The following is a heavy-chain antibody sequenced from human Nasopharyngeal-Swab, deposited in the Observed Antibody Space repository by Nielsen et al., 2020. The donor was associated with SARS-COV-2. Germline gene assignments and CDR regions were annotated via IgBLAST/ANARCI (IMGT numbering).Heavy chain of an antibody. V-gene: IGHV4-34*01. CDR1: GGSFSGFY. Sequence: SETLSLTCAVYGGSFSGFYWSWIRQPPGKGLEWIGEINHSGSTNYNPSLKSRVTISVDTSKNQFSLKLSSVTAADTAVYYCARGTTMVRGVSGWFDSWGQGTLVTVSS. CDR3: ARGTTMVRGVSGWFDS. CDR2: INHSGST. D-gene: IGHD3-10*01. J-gene: IGHJ5*01.